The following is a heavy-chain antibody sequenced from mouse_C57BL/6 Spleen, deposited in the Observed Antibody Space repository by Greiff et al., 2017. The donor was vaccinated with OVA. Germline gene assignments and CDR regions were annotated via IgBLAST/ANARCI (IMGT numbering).Heavy chain of an antibody. J-gene: IGHJ2*01. Sequence: EVMLVESGEGLVKPGGSLKLSCAASGFTFSSYAMSWVRQTPEKRLEWVAYISSGGDYIYYADTVKGRFTISRDNARNTLYLQMSSLKSEDTAMYYCTRDKDYYGNYVLFDYWGQGTTLTVSS. D-gene: IGHD2-1*01. V-gene: IGHV5-9-1*02. CDR2: ISSGGDYI. CDR3: TRDKDYYGNYVLFDY. CDR1: GFTFSSYA.